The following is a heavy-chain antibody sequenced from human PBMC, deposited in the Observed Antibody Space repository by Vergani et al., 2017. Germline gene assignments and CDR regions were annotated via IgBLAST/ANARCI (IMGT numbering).Heavy chain of an antibody. CDR1: GFTFSDYY. D-gene: IGHD6-13*01. CDR2: ISSSSSYT. V-gene: IGHV3-11*06. CDR3: ARQQLGLSWYFDL. Sequence: QVQLVESGGGLVKPGGSLRLSCAASGFTFSDYYMSWIRQAPGKGLGWVSYISSSSSYTNYADSVKGRFTISRDNAKNSLYLQMNSLRAEDTAVYYCARQQLGLSWYFDLWGRGTLVTVSS. J-gene: IGHJ2*01.